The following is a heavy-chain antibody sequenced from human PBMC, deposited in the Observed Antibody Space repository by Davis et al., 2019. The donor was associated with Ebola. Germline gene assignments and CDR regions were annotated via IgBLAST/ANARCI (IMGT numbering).Heavy chain of an antibody. J-gene: IGHJ4*02. CDR3: ARGHDILTGYYTLDY. D-gene: IGHD3-9*01. CDR1: GFTFSSYW. CDR2: IKQDGSEK. V-gene: IGHV3-7*03. Sequence: GGSLRLSCAASGFTFSSYWMSWVRQAPGKGLEWVANIKQDGSEKYYVDSVRGRFTISRDNAENSLLLQMSSLRPEDTALYYCARGHDILTGYYTLDYWGQGALVTVSS.